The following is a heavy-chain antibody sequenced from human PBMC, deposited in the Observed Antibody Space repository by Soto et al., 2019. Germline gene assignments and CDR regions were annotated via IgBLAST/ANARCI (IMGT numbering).Heavy chain of an antibody. CDR2: IWYDGSNK. CDR3: AREDCSGGSCYLFDY. CDR1: GCTFSSYG. V-gene: IGHV3-33*01. Sequence: GGSLRLSCAASGCTFSSYGMHWVRQAPGKGLEWVAVIWYDGSNKYYADSVKGRFTISRDNSKNTLYLQMNSLRAEDTAVYYCAREDCSGGSCYLFDYWGQGTLVTVSS. D-gene: IGHD2-15*01. J-gene: IGHJ4*02.